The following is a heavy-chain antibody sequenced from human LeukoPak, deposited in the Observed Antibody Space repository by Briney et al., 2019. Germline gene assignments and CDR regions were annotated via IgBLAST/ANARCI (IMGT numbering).Heavy chain of an antibody. Sequence: GGSLRLSCAASELTSSSYWMHWVRQAPGKGLVWVSRINSEGSSTSYADSVKGRFTISRDNAKNTLYLQMNSLRAEDTAVYYCLLGYCSSTSCQHDAFDIWGQGTMVTVSS. D-gene: IGHD2-2*01. CDR3: LLGYCSSTSCQHDAFDI. J-gene: IGHJ3*02. V-gene: IGHV3-74*01. CDR2: INSEGSST. CDR1: ELTSSSYW.